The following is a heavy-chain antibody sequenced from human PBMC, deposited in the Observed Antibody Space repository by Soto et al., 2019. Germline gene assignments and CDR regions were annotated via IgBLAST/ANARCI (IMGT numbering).Heavy chain of an antibody. J-gene: IGHJ4*02. CDR1: GGSISSSNW. CDR3: ARGSVEWELLRSFDY. D-gene: IGHD1-26*01. CDR2: IYHSGST. V-gene: IGHV4-4*02. Sequence: SETLSLTCAVSGGSISSSNWWSWVRQPPGKGLEWIGEIYHSGSTNYNPSLKSRVTISVDKSKNQFSLKLSSVTAADTAVYYCARGSVEWELLRSFDYWGQGTLVTVSS.